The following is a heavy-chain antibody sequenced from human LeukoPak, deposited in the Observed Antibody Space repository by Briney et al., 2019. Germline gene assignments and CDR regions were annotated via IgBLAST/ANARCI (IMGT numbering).Heavy chain of an antibody. CDR2: INAGNGNT. D-gene: IGHD1-14*01. CDR3: ASSETEYTSFDY. V-gene: IGHV1-3*03. Sequence: ASVKVSCKASGYTFTSYAMHWVRQAPGQRLEWMGWINAGNGNTKYSQEFQGRVTITRDTSASTAYMELSSLRSEDMAVYYCASSETEYTSFDYWGQGTLVTVSS. CDR1: GYTFTSYA. J-gene: IGHJ4*02.